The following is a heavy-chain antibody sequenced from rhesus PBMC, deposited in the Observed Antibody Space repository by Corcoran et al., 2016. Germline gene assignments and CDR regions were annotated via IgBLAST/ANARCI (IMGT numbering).Heavy chain of an antibody. J-gene: IGHJ4*01. CDR1: GYSFTGSW. Sequence: EVQLVQSGAEVKRPGDSLRISCKTSGYSFTGSWISWVRQMPGKGLEWMGMIYPGDSDTRYSPSFQGQVTSSADKSSSTAYLQWSSLKASDTATYYCAKDNPGWTGYYFYWGQGVLVTVSS. CDR2: IYPGDSDT. CDR3: AKDNPGWTGYYFY. D-gene: IGHD3-3*01. V-gene: IGHV5-43*01.